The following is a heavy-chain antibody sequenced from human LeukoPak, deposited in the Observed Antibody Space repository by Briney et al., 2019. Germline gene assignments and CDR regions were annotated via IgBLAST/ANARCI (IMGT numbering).Heavy chain of an antibody. V-gene: IGHV3-48*04. CDR1: GFTFSSYS. D-gene: IGHD3-10*02. J-gene: IGHJ5*02. CDR3: ARDMSAERGLYWFDP. CDR2: ISSSSSTK. Sequence: GGSLRLSCAASGFTFSSYSMNWVRQAPGKGLEWVSYISSSSSTKYYADSVKGRFTISRDNAKNSLYLQMNSLRAEDTAIYYCARDMSAERGLYWFDPWGQGTLVTVSS.